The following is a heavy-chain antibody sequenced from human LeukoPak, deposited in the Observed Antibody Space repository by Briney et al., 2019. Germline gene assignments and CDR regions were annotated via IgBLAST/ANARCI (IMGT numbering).Heavy chain of an antibody. CDR3: ARKAYGLDV. CDR2: IKQDASEK. V-gene: IGHV3-7*03. J-gene: IGHJ6*04. CDR1: GFTFSSFW. Sequence: GGSLRLSCAPSGFTFSSFWMSWVRQAPGKGLEWVANIKQDASEKYYVDSVKGRFTISRDNAKNSLYLQMYSLRAEDTAVYYCARKAYGLDVWGKGTTVTVSS.